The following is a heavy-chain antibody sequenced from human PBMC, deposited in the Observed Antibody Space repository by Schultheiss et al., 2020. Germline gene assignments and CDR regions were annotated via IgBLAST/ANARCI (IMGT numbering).Heavy chain of an antibody. CDR1: GFTFSSYA. D-gene: IGHD2-2*01. J-gene: IGHJ5*02. CDR3: AKAHNALINWFDP. V-gene: IGHV3-30*04. CDR2: ISYDGSNK. Sequence: GGSLRLSCAASGFTFSSYAMHWVRQAPGKGLEWVAVISYDGSNKYYADSVKGRFTISRDNSKNTLYLQMNSLRAEDTAVYYCAKAHNALINWFDPWGQGTLVTVSS.